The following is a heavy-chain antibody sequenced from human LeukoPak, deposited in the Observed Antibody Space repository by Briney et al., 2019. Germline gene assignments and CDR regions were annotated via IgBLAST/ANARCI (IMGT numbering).Heavy chain of an antibody. J-gene: IGHJ4*02. V-gene: IGHV3-9*01. Sequence: GGSLRLSCAASGFTFDDYAMHWVRQAPGKGLEWVSGISWNSGSIGYADSVKGRFTISRDNAKNSLYLQMISLRAEDTALYYCAKDLRFGDLVWGQGTLVTVSS. CDR2: ISWNSGSI. CDR3: AKDLRFGDLV. D-gene: IGHD3-10*01. CDR1: GFTFDDYA.